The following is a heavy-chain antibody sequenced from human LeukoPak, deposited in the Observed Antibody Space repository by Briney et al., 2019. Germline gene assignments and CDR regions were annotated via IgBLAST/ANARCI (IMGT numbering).Heavy chain of an antibody. CDR1: GFTFSNHW. CDR2: IKQDGSEK. CDR3: GRTGDLSDY. J-gene: IGHJ4*02. D-gene: IGHD7-27*01. Sequence: GGSLRLSCAASATSGFTFSNHWMSWVRQAPGKGLEWVANIKQDGSEKYYVDSVKGRFSISRDNAENSLYLQMNGLRAEDTAVYYCGRTGDLSDYWGQGTLVTVSS. V-gene: IGHV3-7*01.